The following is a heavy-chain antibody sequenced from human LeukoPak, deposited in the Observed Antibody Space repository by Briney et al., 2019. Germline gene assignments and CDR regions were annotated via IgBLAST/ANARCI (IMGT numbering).Heavy chain of an antibody. Sequence: GASVKVSCKASGGTFSSYAISWVRQAPGQGLEWMGGIIPIFGTANYAQKFQGRVTITADKSTSTAYMELSSLRSEDTAVYYCARDVMGSSWSPTPLQWGQGTLVTVSS. CDR2: IIPIFGTA. D-gene: IGHD6-13*01. V-gene: IGHV1-69*06. J-gene: IGHJ4*02. CDR1: GGTFSSYA. CDR3: ARDVMGSSWSPTPLQ.